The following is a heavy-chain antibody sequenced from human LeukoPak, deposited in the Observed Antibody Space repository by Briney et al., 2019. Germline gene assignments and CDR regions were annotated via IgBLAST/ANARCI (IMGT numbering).Heavy chain of an antibody. CDR3: ARRDGYCSSTSCYADYYYGMDV. CDR1: GYSFTSYW. V-gene: IGHV5-51*01. D-gene: IGHD2-2*01. J-gene: IGHJ6*02. CDR2: IYPGDSDT. Sequence: GESLKITCKGSGYSFTSYWIGWVRQMPGKGLEWMGIIYPGDSDTTYSPSFQGQVTISADKSISTAYLQWSSLKASDTAMYYCARRDGYCSSTSCYADYYYGMDVWGQGTTVTVSS.